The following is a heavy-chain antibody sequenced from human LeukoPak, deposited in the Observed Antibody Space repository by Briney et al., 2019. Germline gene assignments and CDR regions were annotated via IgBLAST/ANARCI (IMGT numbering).Heavy chain of an antibody. D-gene: IGHD2-15*01. V-gene: IGHV3-74*01. CDR1: GFTFSSDW. CDR2: INHNGVRR. Sequence: GGSLRLSCAASGFTFSSDWKHWVRHAPGEGLVWVSRINHNGVRRAYADFVKGRFTMSRDHARGTVYLQMDSLSADDTAVYYCARVPGYVGYFYGRDVWGQGTTVTVSS. CDR3: ARVPGYVGYFYGRDV. J-gene: IGHJ6*02.